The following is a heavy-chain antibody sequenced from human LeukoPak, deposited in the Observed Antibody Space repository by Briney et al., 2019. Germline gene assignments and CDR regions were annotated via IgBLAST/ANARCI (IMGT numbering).Heavy chain of an antibody. CDR1: GFTFSGYW. CDR3: AKFRGNYYYDSSGYYGLDY. V-gene: IGHV3-23*01. Sequence: PGGSLRPSCAASGFTFSGYWMSWVRQAPGKGLEWVSAISGSGGSTYYADSVKGRFTISRDNSKNTLYLQMNSLRAEDTAVYYCAKFRGNYYYDSSGYYGLDYWGQGTLVTVSS. D-gene: IGHD3-22*01. CDR2: ISGSGGST. J-gene: IGHJ4*02.